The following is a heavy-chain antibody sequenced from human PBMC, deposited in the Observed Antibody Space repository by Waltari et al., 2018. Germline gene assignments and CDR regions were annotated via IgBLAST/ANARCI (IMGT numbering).Heavy chain of an antibody. CDR3: ARRGGKASPPSS. CDR1: GGSFSGYS. J-gene: IGHJ5*02. Sequence: QVQLQQWGAGLLKPSETLSLTCAVYGGSFSGYSWPGIRQPPGKGLEWIGEINHSGSTDYNPSLKSRVTISVDTSKNQFSLKMSSVTAADTAVYYCARRGGKASPPSSWGQGTLVTVSS. V-gene: IGHV4-34*02. D-gene: IGHD1-26*01. CDR2: INHSGST.